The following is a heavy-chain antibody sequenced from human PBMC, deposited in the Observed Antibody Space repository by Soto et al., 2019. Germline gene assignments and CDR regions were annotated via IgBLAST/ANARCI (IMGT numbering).Heavy chain of an antibody. CDR1: GYTFTSYY. CDR2: INPSGGST. V-gene: IGHV1-46*01. D-gene: IGHD3-22*01. CDR3: ARDFHSSGYYYEQDY. J-gene: IGHJ4*02. Sequence: RASVKVSCKASGYTFTSYYMHWVRQAPGQGLEWMGIINPSGGSTSYAQKFQGRVTMTRDTSTSTVYMELSSLRSEDTAVYYCARDFHSSGYYYEQDYWGQGTLVTVSS.